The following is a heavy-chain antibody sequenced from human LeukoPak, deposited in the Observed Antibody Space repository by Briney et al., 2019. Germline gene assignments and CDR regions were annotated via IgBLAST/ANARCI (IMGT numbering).Heavy chain of an antibody. CDR1: GYTXTSYG. Sequence: GASVKVSCKASGYTXTSYGISWVRQAPGQGLEWMGWISAYNGNTNYAQKLQGRVTMTTDTSTSTAYMELRSLRSDDTAVYYCARGRRGYYYDSSGDAFDIWGQGTMVTVSS. CDR2: ISAYNGNT. J-gene: IGHJ3*02. V-gene: IGHV1-18*01. CDR3: ARGRRGYYYDSSGDAFDI. D-gene: IGHD3-22*01.